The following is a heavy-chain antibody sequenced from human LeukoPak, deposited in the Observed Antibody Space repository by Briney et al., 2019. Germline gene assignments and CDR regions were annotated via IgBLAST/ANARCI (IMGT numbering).Heavy chain of an antibody. Sequence: GESLKISCKGSGYSFTSYWIGWVRQMPGKGLEWMGIIYPGDSDTRYSPSFQGQVTISADKSISTAYLQWSSLKASDTAMYYCARSGYCSSTSCYAPTYNWFDLWGQGTLVTVSS. D-gene: IGHD2-2*03. CDR1: GYSFTSYW. CDR3: ARSGYCSSTSCYAPTYNWFDL. V-gene: IGHV5-51*01. CDR2: IYPGDSDT. J-gene: IGHJ5*02.